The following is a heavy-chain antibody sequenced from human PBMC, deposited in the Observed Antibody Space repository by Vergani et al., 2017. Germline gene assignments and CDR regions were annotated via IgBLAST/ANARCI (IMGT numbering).Heavy chain of an antibody. CDR2: IIPIFGTA. CDR1: GGTFSSYA. Sequence: QVQLVQFGAEVKKPGSSVKVSCKASGGTFSSYAISWVRQAPGQGLEWMGGIIPIFGTANYAQKFQGRVTITADESTSTAYMELSSLRSEDTAVYYCARDRGIVGANGENWFDPWGQGTLVTVSS. D-gene: IGHD1-26*01. V-gene: IGHV1-69*01. CDR3: ARDRGIVGANGENWFDP. J-gene: IGHJ5*02.